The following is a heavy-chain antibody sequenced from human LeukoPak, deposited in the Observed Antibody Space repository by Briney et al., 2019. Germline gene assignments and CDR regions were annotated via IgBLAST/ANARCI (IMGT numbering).Heavy chain of an antibody. CDR1: GYTLTELS. J-gene: IGHJ3*02. V-gene: IGHV1-24*01. Sequence: GASVKVSCKVSGYTLTELSMHWVRQAPGKGLEGMGGFDPEDGETIYAQKFQGRVTMTEDTSTDTAYMELSSLRSEDTAVYYCATGFAYVDPDAFDIWGQGTMVTVSS. CDR3: ATGFAYVDPDAFDI. D-gene: IGHD3-16*01. CDR2: FDPEDGET.